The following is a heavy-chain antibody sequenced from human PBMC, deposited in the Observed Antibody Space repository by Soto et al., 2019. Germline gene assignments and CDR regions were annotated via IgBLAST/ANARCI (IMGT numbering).Heavy chain of an antibody. D-gene: IGHD6-13*01. V-gene: IGHV3-30-3*01. CDR1: GFTFSSYA. CDR2: ISYDGSNK. J-gene: IGHJ4*02. CDR3: ARDVRSSSWTFDY. Sequence: GGSLRLSCAASGFTFSSYAMHWVRQAPGKGLEWVAVISYDGSNKYYADSVKGRFTISRDNSKNTLYLQMNSLRAEDTAVYYCARDVRSSSWTFDYWGQGTLVTVSS.